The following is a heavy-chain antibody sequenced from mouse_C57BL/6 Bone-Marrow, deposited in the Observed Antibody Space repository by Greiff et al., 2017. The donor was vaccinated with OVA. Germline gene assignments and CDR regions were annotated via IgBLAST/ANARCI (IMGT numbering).Heavy chain of an antibody. Sequence: QVQLQQSGAELVRPGASVTLSCKASGYTFTDYEMHWVQQTPVHGLEWIGAIDPETGGTAYNPPFKGKAILTADKSSSTAYMGRRSRTSEDSAVYYCTRPNRVYSNYPYYVEYWGEGTTRTVSS. D-gene: IGHD2-5*01. CDR3: TRPNRVYSNYPYYVEY. CDR1: GYTFTDYE. CDR2: IDPETGGT. V-gene: IGHV1-15*01. J-gene: IGHJ2*01.